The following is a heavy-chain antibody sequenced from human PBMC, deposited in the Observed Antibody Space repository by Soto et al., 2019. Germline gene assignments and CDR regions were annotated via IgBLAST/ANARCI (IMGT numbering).Heavy chain of an antibody. Sequence: EVQLVESGGGLVKPGGSLRLSCAASGFTFSSYSMNWVRQAPGKGLEWVSSISSSSSYIYYADSVKGRFTISRDNAKNSLYLQMNSLRAEDTAVYYCARGVQSGFGELLSPYYYSYGMDVWGQGTTVTVSS. V-gene: IGHV3-21*01. D-gene: IGHD3-10*01. CDR3: ARGVQSGFGELLSPYYYSYGMDV. CDR2: ISSSSSYI. CDR1: GFTFSSYS. J-gene: IGHJ6*02.